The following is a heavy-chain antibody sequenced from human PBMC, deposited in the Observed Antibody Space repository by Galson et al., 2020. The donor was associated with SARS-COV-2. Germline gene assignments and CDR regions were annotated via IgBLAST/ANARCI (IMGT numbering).Heavy chain of an antibody. Sequence: SETLSLPCTVSDGSISGPSYHWNRHRQLAGKELQWIGRLYATVHTHYNPSLKSRVAITIDRYKNQFSFKLSSVTAADTAVYYCPRAKKVLLFLDMAGYFEYWGQGNLVTVSS. V-gene: IGHV4-61*02. CDR3: PRAKKVLLFLDMAGYFEY. J-gene: IGHJ4*02. CDR2: LYATVHT. CDR1: DGSISGPSYH. D-gene: IGHD3-3*01.